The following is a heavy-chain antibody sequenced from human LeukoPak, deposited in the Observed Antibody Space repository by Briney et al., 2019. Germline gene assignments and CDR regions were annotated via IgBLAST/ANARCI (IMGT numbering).Heavy chain of an antibody. V-gene: IGHV3-74*01. CDR1: GFTFSSYW. D-gene: IGHD3-9*01. Sequence: GGPLRLSCAASGFTFSSYWMHWVRQAPGKGLVWVSRINSDGSSTSYADSVKGRFTISRDNAKNTLYLQMNSLRAEDTAVYYCARGRESNYDILTGLGYWGQGTLVTVSS. J-gene: IGHJ4*02. CDR2: INSDGSST. CDR3: ARGRESNYDILTGLGY.